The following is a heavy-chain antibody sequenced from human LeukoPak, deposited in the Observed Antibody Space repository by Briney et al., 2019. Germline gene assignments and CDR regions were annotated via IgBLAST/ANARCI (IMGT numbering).Heavy chain of an antibody. Sequence: SQTLSLTCTVSGDSISSGDYYWSWIRQPAGKGLEWIGRISSSGSTNYNPSLKSRVTISVDTSKNQFSLKLSSVTAADTAVYYCARVSPKTGGDGGYWGQGTLVTVSS. CDR2: ISSSGST. CDR1: GDSISSGDYY. CDR3: ARVSPKTGGDGGY. J-gene: IGHJ4*02. D-gene: IGHD2-21*02. V-gene: IGHV4-61*02.